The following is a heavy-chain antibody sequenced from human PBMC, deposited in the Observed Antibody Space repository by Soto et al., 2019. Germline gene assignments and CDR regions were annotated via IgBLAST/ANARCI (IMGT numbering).Heavy chain of an antibody. Sequence: ASVKVSCKASGYTFTGYYMHWVRQATGKGLEWMGWINPNSGGTNYAQKFQGWVTMTRDTSISTAYMELSRLRSDDTAVYYCARADYDILTGSLPNYYYYGMDVWGQGTTVTVSS. CDR3: ARADYDILTGSLPNYYYYGMDV. CDR1: GYTFTGYY. D-gene: IGHD3-9*01. J-gene: IGHJ6*02. V-gene: IGHV1-2*04. CDR2: INPNSGGT.